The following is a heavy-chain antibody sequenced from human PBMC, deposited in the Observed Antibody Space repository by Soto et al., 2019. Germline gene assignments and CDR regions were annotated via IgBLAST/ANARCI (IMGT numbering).Heavy chain of an antibody. CDR2: IYHSGST. V-gene: IGHV4-4*02. CDR1: GDSITSDKW. CDR3: ARGETQQQRDY. D-gene: IGHD6-13*01. J-gene: IGHJ4*02. Sequence: QVQLQESGPGLVKPSGTLSLTCAVSGDSITSDKWWSWIRQPPGKGLQWIGEIYHSGSTKYNPSLKSRVIISVVKSKNQFSLKLSSVTAADTAVYYCARGETQQQRDYWGQGTLVTVSS.